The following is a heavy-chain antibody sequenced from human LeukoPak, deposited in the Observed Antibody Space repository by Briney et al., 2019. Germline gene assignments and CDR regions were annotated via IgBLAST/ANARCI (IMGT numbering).Heavy chain of an antibody. CDR1: GFTFSSYG. V-gene: IGHV3-30*18. CDR2: ISYDGSNK. J-gene: IGHJ6*02. CDR3: AKDLMGVSCSGGSCYYYYYYGMDV. D-gene: IGHD2-15*01. Sequence: GRSLRLSCAASGFTFSSYGMHWVRQAPGKGLEWVAVISYDGSNKYYADSVKGRFTISRDNSKNTLYLQMNSLRAEDTAVYYCAKDLMGVSCSGGSCYYYYYYGMDVWGQGTTVTVSS.